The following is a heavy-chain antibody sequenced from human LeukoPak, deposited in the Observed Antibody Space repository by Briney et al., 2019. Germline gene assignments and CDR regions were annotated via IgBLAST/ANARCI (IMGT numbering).Heavy chain of an antibody. D-gene: IGHD3-10*01. J-gene: IGHJ4*02. V-gene: IGHV3-23*01. Sequence: GGTLRLSCAASGFTFRNYGMNWVRQAPGKGLEWVSYIVGGGGSTNYADSVKGRFTISRDNSKNTLYLQMNSLRAEDTAVYYCARGGITMVRGVIPVFDYWGQGTLVTVSS. CDR1: GFTFRNYG. CDR3: ARGGITMVRGVIPVFDY. CDR2: IVGGGGST.